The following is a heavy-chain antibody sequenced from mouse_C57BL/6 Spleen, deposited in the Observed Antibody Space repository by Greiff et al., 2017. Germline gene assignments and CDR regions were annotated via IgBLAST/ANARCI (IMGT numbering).Heavy chain of an antibody. CDR1: GYTFTSYW. D-gene: IGHD1-1*01. J-gene: IGHJ1*03. CDR2: IYPSDSGT. CDR3: ARRIYYDGSSYWYFDV. Sequence: QVQLQQPGAELVRPGSSVKLSCKASGYTFTSYWMNWVKQRPGQGLEWIGNIYPSDSGTHYNQKFKDKATLTVDTSSSTAYMQLSSLTSEDSAVYYCARRIYYDGSSYWYFDVWGTGTTVTVSS. V-gene: IGHV1-61*01.